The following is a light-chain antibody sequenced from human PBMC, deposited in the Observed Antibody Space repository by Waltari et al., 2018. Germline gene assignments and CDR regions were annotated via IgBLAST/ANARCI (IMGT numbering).Light chain of an antibody. Sequence: QTVVTQEPSLSVSPGGTVTLTCALSSGSVSSTSYATWYQQTPGQPPRTLIYKGYSGSSGVPELFAGSILGNKAVLTITGAQADDVCDYYCSLYMGSGIWVFGGGTKLTVL. J-gene: IGLJ3*02. CDR1: SGSVSSTSY. V-gene: IGLV8-61*01. CDR3: SLYMGSGIWV. CDR2: KGY.